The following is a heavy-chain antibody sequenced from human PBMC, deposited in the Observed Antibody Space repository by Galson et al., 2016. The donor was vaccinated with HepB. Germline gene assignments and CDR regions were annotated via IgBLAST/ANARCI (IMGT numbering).Heavy chain of an antibody. CDR2: LSWNGVST. Sequence: SLRLSCAMSGFIFNNYAMHWVRQPPGKGLEWVSLLSWNGVSTYYADSMKGRFTISRDNTRKSLYLEMNNLRPEDTAVYYCARVAAPLGYDGMDVWGQGTTVIVSS. D-gene: IGHD2-15*01. CDR3: ARVAAPLGYDGMDV. V-gene: IGHV3-43D*03. J-gene: IGHJ6*02. CDR1: GFIFNNYA.